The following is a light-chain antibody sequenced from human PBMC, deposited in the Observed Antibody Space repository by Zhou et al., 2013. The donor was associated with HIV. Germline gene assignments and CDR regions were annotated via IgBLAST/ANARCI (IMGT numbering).Light chain of an antibody. CDR3: TSYAGSNNFGI. V-gene: IGLV2-14*03. CDR2: DVS. J-gene: IGLJ2*01. Sequence: QSALTQPRSVSGSPGQSITISCTGTSSDVGGFNYVSWYQQHPGKAPKLMISDVSKRPSGVSNRFSGSKSGNTASLTISGLQTEDEADYFCTSYAGSNNFGIFGGGTKLTVL. CDR1: SSDVGGFNY.